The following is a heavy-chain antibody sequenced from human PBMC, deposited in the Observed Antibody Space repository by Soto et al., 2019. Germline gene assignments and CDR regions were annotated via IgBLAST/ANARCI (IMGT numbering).Heavy chain of an antibody. D-gene: IGHD3-10*01. V-gene: IGHV3-23*01. CDR1: GFTFKNYD. J-gene: IGHJ4*02. CDR3: AKNRQFRSYYESAGHYDN. CDR2: ISGSGGVT. Sequence: EVELLESGGGLVQPGGSLRLSCVASGFTFKNYDMRWIRQAPGKGLEWVSGISGSGGVTYYADSVKGRFTISRDNSKNTLYLQMNSLRAEDTAIYYCAKNRQFRSYYESAGHYDNWWQGTLVTASS.